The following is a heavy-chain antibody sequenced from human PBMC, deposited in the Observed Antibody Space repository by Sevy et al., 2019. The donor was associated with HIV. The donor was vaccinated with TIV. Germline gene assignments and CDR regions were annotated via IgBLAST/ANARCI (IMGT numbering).Heavy chain of an antibody. CDR3: ARDARTAAAGTRYFDY. Sequence: GGSLRLSCVASGFTFSSYSMNWVRQAPGKGLEWVSSISSGSSYIYYADSVKGRFTISRDNAKNSLYLQMNSLRAEDTTVYYCARDARTAAAGTRYFDYWGQGTLVTVSS. V-gene: IGHV3-21*01. D-gene: IGHD6-13*01. CDR1: GFTFSSYS. CDR2: ISSGSSYI. J-gene: IGHJ4*02.